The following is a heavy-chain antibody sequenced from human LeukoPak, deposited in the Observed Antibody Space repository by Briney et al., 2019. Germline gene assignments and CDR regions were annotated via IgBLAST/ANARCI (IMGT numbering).Heavy chain of an antibody. CDR1: GGSISSYY. D-gene: IGHD3-22*01. CDR2: IYTSGST. Sequence: SETLSLTCTVSGGSISSYYWSWIRQPPGKGLEWIGYIYTSGSTNYNPSLKSRVTISVDTSKNQFSLKLSSVTAADTAVYYCARNFDSSGYYSPQNWFDPWGQGTLVTVSS. CDR3: ARNFDSSGYYSPQNWFDP. V-gene: IGHV4-4*09. J-gene: IGHJ5*02.